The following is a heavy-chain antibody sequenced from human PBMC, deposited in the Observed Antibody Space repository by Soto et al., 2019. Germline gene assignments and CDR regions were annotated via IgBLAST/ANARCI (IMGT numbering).Heavy chain of an antibody. J-gene: IGHJ4*02. CDR2: IIPILGIA. Sequence: QVQLVQSGAEVKKPGSSVKVSCKASGGTFSSYTISWVRQAPGQGPEWMGRIIPILGIANYAQKFQGRVTISADNSMSTAYMEMSSLRSEDTAVYYCARGNDFWSGYYPLTDWGQGTLVTVSS. D-gene: IGHD3-3*01. CDR1: GGTFSSYT. V-gene: IGHV1-69*02. CDR3: ARGNDFWSGYYPLTD.